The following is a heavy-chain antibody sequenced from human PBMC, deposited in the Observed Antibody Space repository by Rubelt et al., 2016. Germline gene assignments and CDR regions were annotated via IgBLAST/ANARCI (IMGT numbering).Heavy chain of an antibody. V-gene: IGHV1-2*04. D-gene: IGHD3-10*01. J-gene: IGHJ4*02. CDR2: INPNSGGT. CDR3: ARSLGAMVRGILDY. Sequence: RGLEWMGWINPNSGGTNYAQKFQGWVTMTRDTSISTAYMELSRLRSDDTAVYYCARSLGAMVRGILDYWGQGTLVTVSS.